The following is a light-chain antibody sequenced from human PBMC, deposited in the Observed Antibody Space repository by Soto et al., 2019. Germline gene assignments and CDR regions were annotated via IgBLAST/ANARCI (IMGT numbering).Light chain of an antibody. CDR3: QQYNDWPIT. CDR2: GAS. CDR1: QSVNNN. J-gene: IGKJ5*01. V-gene: IGKV3-15*01. Sequence: EIVLTQSPGTLSLSPGERATLPCRASQSVNNNYLAWYQQKPGQAPRLLIYGASPRATGIPARFSGSGSGTEFTLTISSLQSEDFAVYYCQQYNDWPITFGQGTRLEIK.